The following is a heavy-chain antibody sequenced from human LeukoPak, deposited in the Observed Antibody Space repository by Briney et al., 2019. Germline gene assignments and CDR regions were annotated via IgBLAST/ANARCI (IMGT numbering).Heavy chain of an antibody. Sequence: SVKVSCKASGGTFSSFAISWVRQAPGQGLEWMGGIIPIFGTANYAQKFQGRVTITADESTSTVYMELSSLRSEDTAIYYCARIRDGYNDAYDIWGQGTVVTVPS. J-gene: IGHJ3*02. CDR2: IIPIFGTA. V-gene: IGHV1-69*13. D-gene: IGHD5-24*01. CDR1: GGTFSSFA. CDR3: ARIRDGYNDAYDI.